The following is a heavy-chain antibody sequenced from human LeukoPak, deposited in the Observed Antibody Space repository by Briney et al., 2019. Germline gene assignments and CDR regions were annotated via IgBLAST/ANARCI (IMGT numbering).Heavy chain of an antibody. J-gene: IGHJ3*02. CDR3: AKDPNGDYIGTFDI. CDR2: VLGSGVPT. V-gene: IGHV3-23*01. D-gene: IGHD4-17*01. Sequence: GGSLRLSCAASGITFSKYGMSWVRQAPGKGLEWVATVLGSGVPTYYADSVQGRFTISRGNSKNTLYLQMNSLRAEDTAIYYCAKDPNGDYIGTFDIWGQGTMVIVS. CDR1: GITFSKYG.